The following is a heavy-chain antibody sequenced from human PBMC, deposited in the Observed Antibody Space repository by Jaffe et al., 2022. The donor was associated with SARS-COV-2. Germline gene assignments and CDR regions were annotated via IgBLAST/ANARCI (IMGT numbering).Heavy chain of an antibody. J-gene: IGHJ4*02. Sequence: EVQLVESGGGLVRPGGSLRLSCSASGFTFSDAWLNWVRQAPGKGLEWVGRVKSKADDGTTDYAAPVKGRFTISRDDSKNTLYLQMNSLKTEDTAIYYCTTVDYDFWSGDYYCHYWGQGTLVTVSS. D-gene: IGHD3-3*01. CDR2: VKSKADDGTT. CDR3: TTVDYDFWSGDYYCHY. V-gene: IGHV3-15*01. CDR1: GFTFSDAW.